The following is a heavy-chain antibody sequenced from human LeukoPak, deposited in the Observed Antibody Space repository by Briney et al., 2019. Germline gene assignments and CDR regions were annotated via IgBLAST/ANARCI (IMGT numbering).Heavy chain of an antibody. Sequence: GESLKISCKGSGYNFTNYWIGWVRQMPGKGLEWMGIIYPSDSDTRYSPSFQGQVTISADKSISTAYLQWNSLKASDTAMYYCAGEGAWSQFYFDYWGQGTLVAVSS. CDR3: AGEGAWSQFYFDY. CDR2: IYPSDSDT. CDR1: GYNFTNYW. D-gene: IGHD2-8*01. J-gene: IGHJ4*02. V-gene: IGHV5-51*01.